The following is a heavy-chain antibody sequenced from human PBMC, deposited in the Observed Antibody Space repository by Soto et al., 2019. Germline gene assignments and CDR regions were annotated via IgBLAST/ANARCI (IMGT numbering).Heavy chain of an antibody. J-gene: IGHJ4*02. Sequence: ASVKVSCKASGYTFSDYYIHWVRQAPGQGLEWMGWINPNSGGTKYAPKFQGGVTMTRDTSITTAYMELSRLRSGDAAVYYCAREPATAKPEGVDFWGQGTLVTVSS. D-gene: IGHD1-1*01. CDR1: GYTFSDYY. CDR3: AREPATAKPEGVDF. V-gene: IGHV1-2*02. CDR2: INPNSGGT.